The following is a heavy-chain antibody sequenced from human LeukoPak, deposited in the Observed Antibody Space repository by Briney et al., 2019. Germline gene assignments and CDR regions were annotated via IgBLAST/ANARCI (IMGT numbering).Heavy chain of an antibody. D-gene: IGHD3-10*01. V-gene: IGHV4-61*02. CDR3: ARDYRAGLWFGESNWFDP. CDR2: IYTSGST. J-gene: IGHJ5*02. Sequence: SETLSLTCTVSGGSISSGSYYWSWIRQPAGKGLEWIERIYTSGSTNYNPSLKSRVTMSVDTSKNQFSLKLSSVTAADTAVYYCARDYRAGLWFGESNWFDPWGQGTLVTVSS. CDR1: GGSISSGSYY.